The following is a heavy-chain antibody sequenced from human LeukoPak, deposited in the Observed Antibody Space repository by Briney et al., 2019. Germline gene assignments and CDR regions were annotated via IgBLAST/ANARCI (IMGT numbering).Heavy chain of an antibody. D-gene: IGHD3-10*01. CDR3: ARSVRKLYGSGRSNWFDP. CDR2: MYTSGTT. Sequence: SETLSLTCTVSGGSISSYYWSWIRQPAGKGLEWIGHMYTSGTTNYNPSLKSRVTMSVDTSKNQFSLKLSSVTAADTAVYYCARSVRKLYGSGRSNWFDPWGQGTLVTVSS. CDR1: GGSISSYY. V-gene: IGHV4-4*07. J-gene: IGHJ5*02.